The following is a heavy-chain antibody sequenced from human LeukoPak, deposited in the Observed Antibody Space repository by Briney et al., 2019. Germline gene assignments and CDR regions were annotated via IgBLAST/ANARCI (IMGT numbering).Heavy chain of an antibody. CDR2: IGSKRNNYAT. CDR3: TRGRYGSGSFDY. J-gene: IGHJ4*02. CDR1: GFIFSDST. Sequence: GGSLRLSCAPSGFIFSDSTLHWVRQASGKGPEWVGRIGSKRNNYATKYADSVRGRFTISRDDSKNTAYLQMNSLKIEDTAMYYCTRGRYGSGSFDYWGQGTLVTVSS. V-gene: IGHV3-73*01. D-gene: IGHD3-10*01.